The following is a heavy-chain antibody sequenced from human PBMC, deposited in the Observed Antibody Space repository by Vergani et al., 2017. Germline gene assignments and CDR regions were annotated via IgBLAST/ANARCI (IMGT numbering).Heavy chain of an antibody. D-gene: IGHD3-9*01. CDR3: ARSIDYDILTGYYNYYMDV. J-gene: IGHJ6*03. CDR1: GYTFTSYY. CDR2: INPSGGST. Sequence: QVQLVQSGAEVKKPGASVKVSCKASGYTFTSYYMHWVRQAPGQGLEWMGIINPSGGSTSYAQKFQGRVTMTRDTSTSTAYMELSSLRSEDTAVYYCARSIDYDILTGYYNYYMDVWGKGTTVTVSS. V-gene: IGHV1-46*01.